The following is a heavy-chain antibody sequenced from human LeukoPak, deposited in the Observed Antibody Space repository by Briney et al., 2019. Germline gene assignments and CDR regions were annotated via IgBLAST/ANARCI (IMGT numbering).Heavy chain of an antibody. J-gene: IGHJ5*02. CDR3: ARDLGVPAALNWFDP. CDR2: IIPIPGIA. Sequence: GASVKVSCKASGGTFSSYAISWVRQAPGQGLEWMGRIIPIPGIANYAQKFQGRVTITADKSTSTAYMELSSLRSEDTAVYYCARDLGVPAALNWFDPWGQGTLVTVSS. CDR1: GGTFSSYA. D-gene: IGHD2-2*01. V-gene: IGHV1-69*04.